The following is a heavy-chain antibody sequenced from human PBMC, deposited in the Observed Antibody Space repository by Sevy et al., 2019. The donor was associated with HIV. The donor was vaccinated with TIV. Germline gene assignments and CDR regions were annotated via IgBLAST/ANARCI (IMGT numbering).Heavy chain of an antibody. Sequence: GGSLRLSCAASGFTFSSYGIHWVRQAPGKGLEWVAVMSYDGSNKYYADSVKGRFTISRDNSKNTLYLQMNSLRAEDTAVYSCAKPTDYDGYFDYWGQGTLVTVSS. J-gene: IGHJ4*02. CDR3: AKPTDYDGYFDY. CDR2: MSYDGSNK. D-gene: IGHD4-17*01. V-gene: IGHV3-30*18. CDR1: GFTFSSYG.